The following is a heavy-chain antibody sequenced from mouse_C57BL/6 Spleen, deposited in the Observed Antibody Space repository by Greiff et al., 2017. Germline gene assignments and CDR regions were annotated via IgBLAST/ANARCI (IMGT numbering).Heavy chain of an antibody. J-gene: IGHJ2*01. V-gene: IGHV1-61*01. Sequence: QVQLQQPGAELVRPGSSVKLSCKASGYTFTSYWMDWVKQRPGQGLEWIGNIYPSDSETHYNQKFKDKATLTVDKSSSTAYMQLSSLTSEDSAVYYCARRGDYYGSSSYWGQGTTLTVSS. D-gene: IGHD1-1*01. CDR3: ARRGDYYGSSSY. CDR1: GYTFTSYW. CDR2: IYPSDSET.